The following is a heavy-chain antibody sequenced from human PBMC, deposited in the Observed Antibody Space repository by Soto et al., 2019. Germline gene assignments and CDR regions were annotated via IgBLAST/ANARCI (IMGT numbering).Heavy chain of an antibody. CDR3: ARGGNSPSYFDS. J-gene: IGHJ4*02. D-gene: IGHD2-15*01. Sequence: SETLSLTCTVSGGPISSGDYYWSWIRQPPGKGLEWIGYIYYSGITYYNPSLNIRVTISVNTSKTQSPLKLGSVTAAATAVYYWARGGNSPSYFDSWGQGTLVPVSS. CDR2: IYYSGIT. CDR1: GGPISSGDYY. V-gene: IGHV4-30-4*01.